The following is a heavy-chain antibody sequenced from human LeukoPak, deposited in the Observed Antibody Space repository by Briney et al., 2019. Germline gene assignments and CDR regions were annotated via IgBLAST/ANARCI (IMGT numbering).Heavy chain of an antibody. Sequence: GGSLRLSCAASGFTVSSNYTSWVRQAPGKGLEWVSVIYSGGSTYYADSVKGRFTISRDNSKNTLYLQMNSLRAEDTAVYYCARDYYGSGTYDYWGQGTLVTVSS. CDR1: GFTVSSNY. CDR3: ARDYYGSGTYDY. D-gene: IGHD3-10*01. V-gene: IGHV3-66*01. CDR2: IYSGGST. J-gene: IGHJ4*02.